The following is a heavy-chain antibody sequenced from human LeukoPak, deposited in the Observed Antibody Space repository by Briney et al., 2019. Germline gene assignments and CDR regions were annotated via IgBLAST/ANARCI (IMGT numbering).Heavy chain of an antibody. CDR2: INPSGGST. V-gene: IGHV1-46*01. CDR1: GSTFTRYY. CDR3: ARERGSGDALDI. J-gene: IGHJ3*02. D-gene: IGHD3-10*01. Sequence: GASVKVSCKASGSTFTRYYMHWVRQAPGQGLEWMGIINPSGGSTSYAQKFQGRVTMTRDTSTNTVYMELSSLRYEDTAVYYCARERGSGDALDIWGQGTMVTVSS.